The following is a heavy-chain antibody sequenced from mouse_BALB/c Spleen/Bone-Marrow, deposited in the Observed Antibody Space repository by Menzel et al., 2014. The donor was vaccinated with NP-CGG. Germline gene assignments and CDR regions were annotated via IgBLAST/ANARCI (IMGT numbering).Heavy chain of an antibody. J-gene: IGHJ3*01. V-gene: IGHV6-6*02. Sequence: EVMLVESGGGLVQPGGSMKLSCVASGFTFSNYWMNWVRQSSEKGLEWVAEIRLKSNNYATHYAESVKGRFTISRDDSKSSVYLQMNNLRAEDTGIYYCTTGFAYWGQGTLVTVSA. CDR2: IRLKSNNYAT. CDR1: GFTFSNYW. CDR3: TTGFAY.